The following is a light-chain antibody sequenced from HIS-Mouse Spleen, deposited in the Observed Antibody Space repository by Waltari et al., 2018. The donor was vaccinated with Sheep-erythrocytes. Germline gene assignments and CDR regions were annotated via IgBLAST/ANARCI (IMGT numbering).Light chain of an antibody. CDR2: GNS. J-gene: IGLJ2*01. V-gene: IGLV1-40*01. Sequence: QSVLTPPPPVSGPPGPRVTITCPRRSPNIGAGYDVHWYQQLPGTAPKLLIYGNSNRPSGVPDRFSGSKSGTSASLAITGLQAEDEADYYCQSYDSSLSAVVFGGGTKLTVL. CDR3: QSYDSSLSAVV. CDR1: SPNIGAGYD.